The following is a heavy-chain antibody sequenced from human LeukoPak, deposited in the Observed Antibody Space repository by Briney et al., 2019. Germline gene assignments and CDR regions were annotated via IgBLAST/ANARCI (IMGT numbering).Heavy chain of an antibody. CDR1: GGSISSYY. CDR2: IYPGGTT. CDR3: ARDLLW. D-gene: IGHD2-21*01. V-gene: IGHV4-4*07. Sequence: SETLSLTRTVSGGSISSYYWSWIRQPAGKGLEWIGHIYPGGTTSYNPSLKSRVTMSVDTSKNQFSLRLTSVIAADTAVYYCARDLLWWGQGTLVTVSS. J-gene: IGHJ4*02.